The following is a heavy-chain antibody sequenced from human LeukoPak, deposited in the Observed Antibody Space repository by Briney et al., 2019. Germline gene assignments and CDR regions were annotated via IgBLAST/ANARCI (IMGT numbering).Heavy chain of an antibody. D-gene: IGHD2-15*01. CDR2: ISSSSSTI. Sequence: LGGSLRLSCAASGFTFSSYSMNWVRQAPGKGLEWVSYISSSSSTIYYADSVKGRFTISRDNAKNSLYLQMNSLRAEDTAVYYCARVVGYCSGGSCYFPDYWGQGTLVTVSS. V-gene: IGHV3-48*04. CDR1: GFTFSSYS. J-gene: IGHJ4*02. CDR3: ARVVGYCSGGSCYFPDY.